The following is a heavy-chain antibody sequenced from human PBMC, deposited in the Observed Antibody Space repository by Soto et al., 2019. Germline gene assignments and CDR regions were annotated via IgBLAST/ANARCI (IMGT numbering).Heavy chain of an antibody. D-gene: IGHD4-17*01. CDR2: FFSDAER. CDR1: GFSLTNGRMG. CDR3: ARMDGDYNYYGLDV. V-gene: IGHV2-26*01. J-gene: IGHJ6*02. Sequence: QVTLQESGPVLVKPTETLTLTCSVSGFSLTNGRMGVSWIRQPPGKALEWLAHFFSDAERSYSTSMQSRLNMYKDSSGSQVVLTMTNMAPADTATYFCARMDGDYNYYGLDVWGHGIAVTFSS.